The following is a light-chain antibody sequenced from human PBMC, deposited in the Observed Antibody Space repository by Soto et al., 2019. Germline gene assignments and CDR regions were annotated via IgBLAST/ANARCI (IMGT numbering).Light chain of an antibody. J-gene: IGKJ1*01. V-gene: IGKV3-20*01. CDR3: QQYSWT. Sequence: EIVLTQSPGTLSLSPGERATLSCRASQSISTHFFAWYQQKPGQAPRLLIYGAFYRATGIPDRFSGSGSGTVFTLTISRLEPEDFAVYYCQQYSWTFGQGTKVEMK. CDR2: GAF. CDR1: QSISTHF.